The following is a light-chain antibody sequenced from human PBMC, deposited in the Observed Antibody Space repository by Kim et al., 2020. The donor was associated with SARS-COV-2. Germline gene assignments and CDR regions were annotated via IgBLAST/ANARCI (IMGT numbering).Light chain of an antibody. CDR2: KAS. Sequence: SAAVGERVTITCRDSQSISSWLAWYQQKPGRAPNLLIYKASRLESGVPSRFSGSGSGTECTLSISSLQPDDFATYYYQQYNSYSRTFGQGTKLEI. J-gene: IGKJ2*01. V-gene: IGKV1-5*03. CDR1: QSISSW. CDR3: QQYNSYSRT.